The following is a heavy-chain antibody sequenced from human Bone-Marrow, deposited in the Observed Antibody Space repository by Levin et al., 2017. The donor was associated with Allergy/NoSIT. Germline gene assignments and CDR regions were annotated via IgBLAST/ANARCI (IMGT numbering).Heavy chain of an antibody. CDR2: CNIDRSRT. Sequence: GGSLRLSCVASGFTFSSYWMHWFRHAPGEGLAWVARCNIDRSRTSYADSLQGRFIISSDHAKSTLHLELNGPRDEATAVSYFAVHYYGFWAGYYLDSWGQGALVTVSS. CDR1: GFTFSSYW. V-gene: IGHV3-74*01. D-gene: IGHD3/OR15-3a*01. J-gene: IGHJ4*02. CDR3: AVHYYGFWAGYYLDS.